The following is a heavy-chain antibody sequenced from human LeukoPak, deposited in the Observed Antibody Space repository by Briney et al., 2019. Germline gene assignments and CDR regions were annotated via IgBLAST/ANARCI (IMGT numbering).Heavy chain of an antibody. CDR1: GGTFSSYA. J-gene: IGHJ4*02. CDR2: INPNSGGT. Sequence: ASVKVSCKASGGTFSSYAINWVRQAPGQGLEWMGRINPNSGGTNYAQKFQGRVTMTRDTSISTAYMELSRLRSDDTAVYYCARRNSSGWYYFDYWGQGTLVTVSS. D-gene: IGHD6-19*01. V-gene: IGHV1-2*06. CDR3: ARRNSSGWYYFDY.